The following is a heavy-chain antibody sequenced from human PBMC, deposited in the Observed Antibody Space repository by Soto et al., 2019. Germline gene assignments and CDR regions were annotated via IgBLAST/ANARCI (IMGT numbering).Heavy chain of an antibody. CDR2: IYYTGST. Sequence: PSGNLSLTCTVSGDAIRTYYWSWIRQVPGKGLEWIGCIYYTGSTNFNPSLKSRVTIPVDTSKNQFSLKLTSVTPADAAVYYCVRENWSTWKNDYYYYGMDVWGPGTTVT. D-gene: IGHD3-3*01. CDR3: VRENWSTWKNDYYYYGMDV. V-gene: IGHV4-59*01. CDR1: GDAIRTYY. J-gene: IGHJ6*02.